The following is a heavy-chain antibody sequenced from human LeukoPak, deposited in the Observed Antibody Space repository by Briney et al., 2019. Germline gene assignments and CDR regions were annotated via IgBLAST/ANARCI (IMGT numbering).Heavy chain of an antibody. Sequence: GGSLRLSGAASGFTFSSYGMHWVRQAPGKGLEWVAVIWYDGSNKYYADSVKGRFTISRDNSKNTLYLQMNSLRAEDTAVYYCAKSAYSSGWYVDYWGQGTLVTVSS. CDR2: IWYDGSNK. V-gene: IGHV3-33*06. CDR3: AKSAYSSGWYVDY. J-gene: IGHJ4*02. D-gene: IGHD6-19*01. CDR1: GFTFSSYG.